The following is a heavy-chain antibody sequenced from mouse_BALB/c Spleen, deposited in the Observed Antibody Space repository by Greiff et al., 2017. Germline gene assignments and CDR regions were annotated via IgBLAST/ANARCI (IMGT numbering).Heavy chain of an antibody. CDR1: GYTFTSYW. Sequence: QVHVKQSGAELAKPGASVKMSCKASGYTFTSYWMHWVKQRPGQGLEWIGYINPSTGYTEYNQKFKDKATLTADKSSSTAYMQLSSLTSEDSAVYYCARLVPPYWGQGTLVTVSA. CDR2: INPSTGYT. V-gene: IGHV1-7*01. J-gene: IGHJ3*01. CDR3: ARLVPPY.